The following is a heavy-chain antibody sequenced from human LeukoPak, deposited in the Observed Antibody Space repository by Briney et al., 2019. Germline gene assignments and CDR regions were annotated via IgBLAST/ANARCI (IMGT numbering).Heavy chain of an antibody. Sequence: ASVKVSCKASGYTFTNYYMHWVRQAPGQGLEWMGIINPSGGSTTYTQKFQGRVTITRDTSTSTVYMELSSLRSDDSAVYYCAKDLYDFWSGYHVFGYWGQGTLVTVSS. CDR2: INPSGGST. J-gene: IGHJ4*02. V-gene: IGHV1-46*01. CDR1: GYTFTNYY. D-gene: IGHD3-3*01. CDR3: AKDLYDFWSGYHVFGY.